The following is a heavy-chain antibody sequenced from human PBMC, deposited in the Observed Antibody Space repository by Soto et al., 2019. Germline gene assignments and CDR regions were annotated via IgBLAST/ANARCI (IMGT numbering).Heavy chain of an antibody. V-gene: IGHV2-5*02. CDR2: IYWDDDK. D-gene: IGHD4-17*01. J-gene: IGHJ4*02. CDR3: AHAGDYDLLTFDH. CDR1: GFSLSTYHMG. Sequence: QITLKESGHTLVRPTQTLTLTCDFSGFSLSTYHMGVAWIRQPPGKALEWLALIYWDDDKRYSPSLKDRLAISKGTSSNQVVLTITNVDPGDTATSFCAHAGDYDLLTFDHWGPGTLVTVSS.